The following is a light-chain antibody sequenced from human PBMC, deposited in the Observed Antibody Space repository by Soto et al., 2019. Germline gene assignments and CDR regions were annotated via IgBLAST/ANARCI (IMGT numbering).Light chain of an antibody. J-gene: IGKJ2*01. CDR2: ATS. V-gene: IGKV3-20*01. Sequence: EIVLTQSPGTLSLSPGERATLSCRASQSVSSRYLAWYQQMPGQAPRLLIYATSYRATGIPDRFTGSGSGTDFTLTISRLEPEDFAVYYCQQYGSSPPYTFGQGTKLQIK. CDR1: QSVSSRY. CDR3: QQYGSSPPYT.